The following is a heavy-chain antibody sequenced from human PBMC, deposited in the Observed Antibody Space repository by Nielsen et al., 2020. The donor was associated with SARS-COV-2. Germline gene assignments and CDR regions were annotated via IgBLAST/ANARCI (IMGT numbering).Heavy chain of an antibody. CDR1: GFTFSSYA. J-gene: IGHJ6*02. CDR2: ISYDGSNK. Sequence: GESLKISCAASGFTFSSYAMHWVRQAPGKGLEWVAVISYDGSNKYYADSVKGRFTTSRDNSKNTLYLQMNSLRAEDTAVYYCARATQYYYGMDVWGQGTTVTVSS. CDR3: ARATQYYYGMDV. V-gene: IGHV3-30-3*01.